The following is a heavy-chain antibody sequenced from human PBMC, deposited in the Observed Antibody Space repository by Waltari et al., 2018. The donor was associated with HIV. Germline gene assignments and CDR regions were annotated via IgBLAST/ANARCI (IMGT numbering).Heavy chain of an antibody. J-gene: IGHJ6*02. CDR3: ARVPDRSGYQRYAMDV. Sequence: QVQLVQSGAEVKKPGSSVKVSCKASGGTVSSSDISWVRQAPGQGLEWMGAIIPLFGKANYAQKVQGRLTITADESTRTAYMELSSLRSEDTAVYYCARVPDRSGYQRYAMDVWGQGTTVTVS. V-gene: IGHV1-69*01. D-gene: IGHD3-22*01. CDR2: IIPLFGKA. CDR1: GGTVSSSD.